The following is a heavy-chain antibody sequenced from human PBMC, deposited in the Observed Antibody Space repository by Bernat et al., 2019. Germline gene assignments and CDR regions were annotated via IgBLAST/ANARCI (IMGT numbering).Heavy chain of an antibody. D-gene: IGHD3-16*02. Sequence: EVQLVESGGGLVQPGGSLRLSCAASGFTFSSYWMHWVRQAPGKGLVWVSRINSDGSSTSYADSVKGRCTISRDNAKNTLYLQMNSLRAEDTAVYYCARGGNYDYIWGSYRPAEYFQHWGQGTLVTVSS. CDR1: GFTFSSYW. J-gene: IGHJ1*01. V-gene: IGHV3-74*01. CDR3: ARGGNYDYIWGSYRPAEYFQH. CDR2: INSDGSST.